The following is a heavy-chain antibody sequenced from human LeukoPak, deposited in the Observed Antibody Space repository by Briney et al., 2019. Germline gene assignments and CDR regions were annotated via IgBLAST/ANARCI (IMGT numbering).Heavy chain of an antibody. CDR1: GFTFSSYW. J-gene: IGHJ4*02. CDR2: IKQDGSEK. CDR3: ARRSSDYYDSSGHIDY. V-gene: IGHV3-7*03. Sequence: GGSLRLSCAASGFTFSSYWMSWVRQAPGKGLEWVANIKQDGSEKYYVDSVKGRFTISRDNAKNSLYLQMNSLRAEDTAVYYCARRSSDYYDSSGHIDYWGQGTLVTVSS. D-gene: IGHD3-22*01.